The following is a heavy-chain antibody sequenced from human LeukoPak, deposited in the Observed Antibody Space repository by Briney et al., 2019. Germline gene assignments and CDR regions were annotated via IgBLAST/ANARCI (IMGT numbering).Heavy chain of an antibody. CDR3: ASERAGSVSFDY. CDR2: ISYDGSNK. Sequence: GGSLRLSCEASGFTFSSYAMHWVRQDPGKGLEWVAVISYDGSNKYYADSVKGRFTISRDNSKNTLYLQMNSLRAEDTAVYYCASERAGSVSFDYWGQGTLVTVSS. D-gene: IGHD3-10*01. V-gene: IGHV3-30*14. J-gene: IGHJ4*02. CDR1: GFTFSSYA.